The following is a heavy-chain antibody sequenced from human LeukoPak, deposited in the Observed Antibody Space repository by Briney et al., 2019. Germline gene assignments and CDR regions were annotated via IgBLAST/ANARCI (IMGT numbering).Heavy chain of an antibody. V-gene: IGHV3-21*01. D-gene: IGHD3-3*01. CDR2: ISSSSSYI. CDR1: VFTFSGYS. J-gene: IGHJ3*02. CDR3: ARGVTARCGFLEWSLRAFAI. Sequence: PGGSLRLSCAASVFTFSGYSMNWVRQALGKGLEWVSSISSSSSYIYYADSVKGRFTISGDNAKNSLYLQMNSLRAEDTAVNYRARGVTARCGFLEWSLRAFAIWGQGTMISVSS.